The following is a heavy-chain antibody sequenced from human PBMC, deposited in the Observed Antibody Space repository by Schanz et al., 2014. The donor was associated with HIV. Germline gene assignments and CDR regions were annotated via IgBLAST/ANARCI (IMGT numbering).Heavy chain of an antibody. J-gene: IGHJ4*02. Sequence: EVQLLESGGGFVQPGGSLRLSCAASGFAFNNYAMTWVRQAPGKGLEWVSSISGSGVSTFYAGSVKGRFAISRDKSKNTLYLQMNSLRVEDTAVYYCAKMARSVAANTNFDYWGQGTLVTVSS. CDR2: ISGSGVST. V-gene: IGHV3-23*01. CDR3: AKMARSVAANTNFDY. CDR1: GFAFNNYA. D-gene: IGHD6-19*01.